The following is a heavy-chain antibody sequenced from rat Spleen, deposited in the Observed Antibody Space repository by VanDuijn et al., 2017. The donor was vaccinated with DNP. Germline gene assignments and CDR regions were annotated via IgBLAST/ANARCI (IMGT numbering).Heavy chain of an antibody. CDR2: ISYDGSST. CDR1: GFTFSNYG. D-gene: IGHD1-4*01. V-gene: IGHV5-29*01. CDR3: ARSIPVDA. Sequence: EVQLVESDGGLVQPGRSLKLSCAASGFTFSNYGMAWVRQAPTKGLEWVATISYDGSSTYYRDSVKGRFTISRDNAKSTLYLQMDSLRSEDTATYYCARSIPVDAWGQGASVTVSS. J-gene: IGHJ4*01.